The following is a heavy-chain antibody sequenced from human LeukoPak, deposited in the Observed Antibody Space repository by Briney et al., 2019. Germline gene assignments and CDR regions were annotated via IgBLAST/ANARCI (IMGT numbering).Heavy chain of an antibody. CDR3: ARDPVEGYQLLHAFDI. D-gene: IGHD2-2*01. CDR2: IIPIFGTA. J-gene: IGHJ3*02. V-gene: IGHV1-69*13. Sequence: VASVKVSCKASGGTFSSYAISWVRQAPGQGLEWMGGIIPIFGTANYAQKFQGRVTITADESTSTAYMELSSLRSEDTAVYYCARDPVEGYQLLHAFDIWGQGTMVTVSS. CDR1: GGTFSSYA.